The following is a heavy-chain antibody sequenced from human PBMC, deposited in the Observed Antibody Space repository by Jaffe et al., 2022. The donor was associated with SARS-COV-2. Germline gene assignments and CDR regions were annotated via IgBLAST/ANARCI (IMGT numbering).Heavy chain of an antibody. CDR3: AKDNGPPYSGGDAFDI. D-gene: IGHD1-26*01. J-gene: IGHJ3*02. CDR1: GFTFSSYA. V-gene: IGHV3-23*01. CDR2: ISGSGGST. Sequence: EVQLLESGGGLVQPGGSLRLSCAASGFTFSSYAMSWVRQAPGKGLEWVSAISGSGGSTYYADSVKGRFTISRDNSKNTLYLQMNSLRAEDTAVYYCAKDNGPPYSGGDAFDIWGQGTMVTVSS.